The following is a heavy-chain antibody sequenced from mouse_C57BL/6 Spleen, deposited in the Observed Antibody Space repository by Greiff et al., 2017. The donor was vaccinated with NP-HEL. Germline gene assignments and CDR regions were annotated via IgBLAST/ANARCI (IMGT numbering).Heavy chain of an antibody. V-gene: IGHV5-15*01. CDR1: GFTFSDYG. D-gene: IGHD3-3*01. CDR3: ARLGPPRAMDY. J-gene: IGHJ4*01. CDR2: ISNLAYSI. Sequence: EVKLMESGGGLVQPGGSLKLSCAASGFTFSDYGMAWVRQAPRKGPEWVAFISNLAYSIYYADTVTGRFTISRENAKNTLYLEMSSLRSEDTAMYYCARLGPPRAMDYWGQGTSVTVSS.